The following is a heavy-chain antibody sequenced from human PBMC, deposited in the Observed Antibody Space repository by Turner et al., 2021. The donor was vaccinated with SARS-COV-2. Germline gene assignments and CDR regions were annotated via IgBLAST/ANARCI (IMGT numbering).Heavy chain of an antibody. Sequence: EVQLVESGGGFVQPGGSLRLSCAASGFTVGSNYMSWVRQAPGKGLEWFSVIYSGGSTYYADSVKGRFTISRDNSKNTLYLQMNSLRAEDTAVYYCATDLKGGRGPWGQGTLVTVSS. V-gene: IGHV3-66*02. CDR1: GFTVGSNY. CDR3: ATDLKGGRGP. J-gene: IGHJ5*02. D-gene: IGHD1-26*01. CDR2: IYSGGST.